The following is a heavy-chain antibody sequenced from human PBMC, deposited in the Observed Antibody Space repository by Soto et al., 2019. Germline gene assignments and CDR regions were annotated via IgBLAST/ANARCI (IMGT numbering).Heavy chain of an antibody. CDR3: ARERSGMLPYYYYYGMDV. Sequence: EVQLVESGGGLVQPGGSLRLSCAASGFTFSSYSMNWVRQAPGKGLEWVSYISSSSSTIDYADSVKGRFTISRDNAKNSLYLQMNSLRDEDTAVYYCARERSGMLPYYYYYGMDVWGQGTTVTVSS. V-gene: IGHV3-48*02. J-gene: IGHJ6*02. D-gene: IGHD3-3*01. CDR2: ISSSSSTI. CDR1: GFTFSSYS.